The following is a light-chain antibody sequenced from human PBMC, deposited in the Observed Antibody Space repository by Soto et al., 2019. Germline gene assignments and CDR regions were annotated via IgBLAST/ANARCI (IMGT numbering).Light chain of an antibody. Sequence: DMQMTQSPSSLSASVGDRVTITCRASQSIGSYLNWYQQKPGKAPNLLIHGGSILQSGVPPRFSGGGGGTAFSLTISCLRREDSESYYCQQVYTIPLAFGGGTNVDI. CDR1: QSIGSY. V-gene: IGKV1-39*01. CDR3: QQVYTIPLA. J-gene: IGKJ4*01. CDR2: GGS.